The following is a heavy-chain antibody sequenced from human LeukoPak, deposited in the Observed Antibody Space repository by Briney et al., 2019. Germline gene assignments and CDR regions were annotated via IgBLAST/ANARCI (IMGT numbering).Heavy chain of an antibody. V-gene: IGHV3-48*01. CDR3: ARDGSGWSDAFDI. D-gene: IGHD6-19*01. Sequence: PGGSLRLPCAASGFSFSSYSTNWVRQAPGKGLEWVSYISSSGSTIYYADSVKGRFTISRDNAKNSLYLQMNSLRAEDTAVYYCARDGSGWSDAFDIWGQGTMVTVSS. CDR2: ISSSGSTI. J-gene: IGHJ3*02. CDR1: GFSFSSYS.